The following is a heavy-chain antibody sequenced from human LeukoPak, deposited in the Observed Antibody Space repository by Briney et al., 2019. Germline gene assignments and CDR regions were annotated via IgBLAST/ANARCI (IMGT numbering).Heavy chain of an antibody. V-gene: IGHV1-2*02. CDR1: GYTFSGYY. D-gene: IGHD1-26*01. CDR3: ARDIKRSRARWENLGFDP. Sequence: GASVKVSCKASGYTFSGYYVHWVRQAPGQGLEWMGWIIPNSGGTKYAQKFQGRVTMTRDTSISTAYMELARLTSDDTAVYYCARDIKRSRARWENLGFDPWGQGTLVTVSS. J-gene: IGHJ5*02. CDR2: IIPNSGGT.